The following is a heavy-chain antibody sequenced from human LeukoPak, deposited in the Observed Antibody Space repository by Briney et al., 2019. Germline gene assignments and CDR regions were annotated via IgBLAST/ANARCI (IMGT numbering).Heavy chain of an antibody. V-gene: IGHV3-9*01. CDR2: IGWNSGSI. CDR1: GFTFDDYA. D-gene: IGHD5-18*01. J-gene: IGHJ3*02. Sequence: GGSLGLSCAASGFTFDDYAMHWVRQAPGKGLEWVSGIGWNSGSIGYADSVKGRFTISRDNAKNSLYLQMNSLRAEDTALYYCAKEGYEIDAFDIWGQGTMVTVSS. CDR3: AKEGYEIDAFDI.